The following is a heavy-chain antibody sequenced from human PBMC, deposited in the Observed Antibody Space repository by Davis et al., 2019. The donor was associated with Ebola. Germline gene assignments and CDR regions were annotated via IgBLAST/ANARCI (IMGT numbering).Heavy chain of an antibody. D-gene: IGHD6-19*01. V-gene: IGHV1-18*01. CDR2: ISAYNGNT. CDR3: ARDLGAGTFPAY. Sequence: ASVTVSCKASRGTFSSYALSWVRQAPGQGLEWMGWISAYNGNTNYAQKLQGRVTMTTDTSTSTAYMELRSLRSDDTAVYYCARDLGAGTFPAYWGQGTLVTVSS. J-gene: IGHJ4*02. CDR1: RGTFSSYA.